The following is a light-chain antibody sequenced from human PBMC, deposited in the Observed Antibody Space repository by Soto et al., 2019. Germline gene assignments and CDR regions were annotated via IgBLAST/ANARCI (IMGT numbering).Light chain of an antibody. CDR3: CSYASSSTYV. CDR2: EGT. V-gene: IGLV2-23*01. Sequence: QSALTQLASVSGSPGQSITISCTGTSSDVGSYNLVSWYQQHPGKAPKLMIYEGTKRPSGVSDRFSGSRSGNTASLTISGLQAEDEADYYCCSYASSSTYVFGTGTKVTVL. CDR1: SSDVGSYNL. J-gene: IGLJ1*01.